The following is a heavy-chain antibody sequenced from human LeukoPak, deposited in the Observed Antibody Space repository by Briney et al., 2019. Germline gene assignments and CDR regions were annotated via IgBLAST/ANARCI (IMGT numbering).Heavy chain of an antibody. J-gene: IGHJ6*03. V-gene: IGHV1-2*02. Sequence: GASVKVSCKASGYTFTGYYLHWVRQAPGQGLEWMGWINPNSGGTNYAQKFQGRVTMTRDTSISTAYRELSRLRSDDTAVYYCARWLQQNYYYYMDVWGKGTTVTISS. D-gene: IGHD5-24*01. CDR3: ARWLQQNYYYYMDV. CDR2: INPNSGGT. CDR1: GYTFTGYY.